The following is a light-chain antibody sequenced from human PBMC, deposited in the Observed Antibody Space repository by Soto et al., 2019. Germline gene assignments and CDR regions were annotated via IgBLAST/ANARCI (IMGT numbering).Light chain of an antibody. Sequence: QSALTQPASVSGSAGQSITISCTGTSSDVGGYSYVSWYPQYTGKAPKLIIFDVNDRPSGVSNRFSGSKSGNTASLTISGLQAEDEGDYYCSSYTSRGTPVVFGGVTKLTVL. CDR1: SSDVGGYSY. V-gene: IGLV2-14*03. CDR2: DVN. CDR3: SSYTSRGTPVV. J-gene: IGLJ2*01.